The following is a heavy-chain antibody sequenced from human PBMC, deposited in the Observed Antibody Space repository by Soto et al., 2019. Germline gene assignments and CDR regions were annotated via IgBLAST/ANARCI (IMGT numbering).Heavy chain of an antibody. CDR1: GGSISSSSYY. CDR3: ARQRLPSSQLAN. V-gene: IGHV4-39*01. J-gene: IGHJ4*02. CDR2: IDYSGST. Sequence: QLQLQESGPGLVKPSETLSLTCTVSGGSISSSSYYWGWLRQPPGKGLEWIGSIDYSGSTYFNPSLKSRVTISVDTSKNQFSLKLSSVTAADTAVYYCARQRLPSSQLANWGQGTLVTVSS. D-gene: IGHD6-13*01.